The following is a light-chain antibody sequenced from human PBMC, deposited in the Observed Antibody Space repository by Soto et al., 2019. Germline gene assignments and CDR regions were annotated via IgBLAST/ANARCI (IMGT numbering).Light chain of an antibody. J-gene: IGLJ1*01. V-gene: IGLV1-51*02. CDR1: SSNIGAHY. CDR2: END. CDR3: GTWDSSLSIFV. Sequence: QSVLTQPPSVSAAPGQMVTMSCSGGSSNIGAHYVSWHQQVRGTAPKLLIYENDKRPSGIPDRFSGSKSGTSATLGITGLQTGDEADYYCGTWDSSLSIFVFGTGTKLTVL.